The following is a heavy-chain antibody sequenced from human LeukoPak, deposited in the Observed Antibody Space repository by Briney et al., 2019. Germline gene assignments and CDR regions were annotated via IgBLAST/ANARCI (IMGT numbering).Heavy chain of an antibody. V-gene: IGHV1-8*01. CDR3: ARYFNYDYVWGTSADV. CDR1: GYTFTSYD. D-gene: IGHD3-16*01. CDR2: MNPNGGNT. Sequence: GASVKVSCKASGYTFTSYDINWVRQATGQGLEWMGWMNPNGGNTGYAQKFQGRVTMTRNTSISTAYMELSSLRSEDTAVYYCARYFNYDYVWGTSADVWGQGTTVTVSS. J-gene: IGHJ6*02.